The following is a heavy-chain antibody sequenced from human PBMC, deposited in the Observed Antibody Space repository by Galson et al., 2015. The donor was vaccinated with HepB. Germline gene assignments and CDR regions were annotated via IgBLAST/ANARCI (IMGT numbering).Heavy chain of an antibody. CDR2: INSDGSTT. CDR1: GFTFSSSW. V-gene: IGHV3-74*01. J-gene: IGHJ4*02. D-gene: IGHD2-21*02. Sequence: SQRLSCAASGFTFSSSWMHWVRQAPGTGLVWVSRINSDGSTTIYADSVKGRFTISRDNAKNTLYLQMNSLRAEDTAVYYCAGGGDFRFFDYWGQGTLVPVSS. CDR3: AGGGDFRFFDY.